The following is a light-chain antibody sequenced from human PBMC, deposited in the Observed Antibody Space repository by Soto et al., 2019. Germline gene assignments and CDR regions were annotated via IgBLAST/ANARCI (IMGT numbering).Light chain of an antibody. CDR2: DAS. J-gene: IGKJ1*01. Sequence: EIVLSQSPGTLSLSPGARATLSCRASQSVRSSYLAWYQQKPGQAPRLLIYDASSRATGIPDRFSGSGSGTDFTLTISRLEPEDFAVYYCHQYGSSSWTFGQGTKV. CDR1: QSVRSSY. CDR3: HQYGSSSWT. V-gene: IGKV3-20*01.